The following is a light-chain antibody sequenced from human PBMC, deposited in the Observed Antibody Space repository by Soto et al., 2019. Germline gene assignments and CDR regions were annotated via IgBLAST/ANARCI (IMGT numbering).Light chain of an antibody. CDR2: GAS. CDR1: QTIDTY. J-gene: IGKJ4*01. V-gene: IGKV1-39*01. CDR3: QQSYSTPLT. Sequence: DLQMTQSPPSLSASVGDRVTIACRSSQTIDTYLNWYQQKPGKAPNLLIFGASTLQSGVPSRFSGASSGTYFTLTISSLQPEDFATYYCQQSYSTPLTFGGGTKVEIK.